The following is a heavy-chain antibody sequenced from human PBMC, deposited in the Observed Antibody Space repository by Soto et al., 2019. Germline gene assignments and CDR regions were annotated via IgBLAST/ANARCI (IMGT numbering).Heavy chain of an antibody. CDR2: ISAYNGNT. CDR1: GYTFSSDY. Sequence: KVYCKASGYTFSSDYMHWLRQATGQGLEWMGWISAYNGNTNYAQKLQGRVTMTTDTSTSTAYMELRSLRSDDTAVYYCARAAGWELRGNFDYWGQGTLVTVSS. J-gene: IGHJ4*02. V-gene: IGHV1-18*04. CDR3: ARAAGWELRGNFDY. D-gene: IGHD1-26*01.